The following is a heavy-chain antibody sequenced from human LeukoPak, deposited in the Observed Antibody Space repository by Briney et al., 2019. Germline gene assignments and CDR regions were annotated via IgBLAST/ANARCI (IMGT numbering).Heavy chain of an antibody. Sequence: SVKVSCKASGGTFSSYTISWVRQAPGQGLDWMGRIIPILGIANYAQKFQGRVTITADKSTSTAYMELSSLRSEDTAVYYCSRDLARSGQGSPIGWFDPWGQGTLVTVSS. D-gene: IGHD3-3*01. CDR1: GGTFSSYT. V-gene: IGHV1-69*04. CDR3: SRDLARSGQGSPIGWFDP. CDR2: IIPILGIA. J-gene: IGHJ5*02.